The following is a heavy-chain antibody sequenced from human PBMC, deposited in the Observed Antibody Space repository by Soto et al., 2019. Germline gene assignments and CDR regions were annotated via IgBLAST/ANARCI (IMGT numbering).Heavy chain of an antibody. V-gene: IGHV1-18*04. CDR2: LSAYNGNT. J-gene: IGHJ6*02. D-gene: IGHD3-9*01. Sequence: ASVKVSCKASGYTFTSYGINWVRPAPVQGLEWMGWLSAYNGNTNYAQKLQGRVTMTTDTSTSTAYMELRSLRSDDTAVYYCAREFYYDILTGCPSYYGMDVWGQGTTVTVSS. CDR3: AREFYYDILTGCPSYYGMDV. CDR1: GYTFTSYG.